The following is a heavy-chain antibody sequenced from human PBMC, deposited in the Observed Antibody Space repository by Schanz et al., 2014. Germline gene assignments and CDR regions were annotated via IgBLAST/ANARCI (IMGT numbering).Heavy chain of an antibody. CDR2: ISYEGNDK. Sequence: QVQLVESGGGVVQPGRSLRLSCAASGFTFSTCAMHWVRQAPGKGLEWVAVISYEGNDKYYGDSVKGRFTISRDSHKAMLSLKMNSTRPDASGVYYCPRGVARERYSDWLELDHWGPGTLVTVSS. J-gene: IGHJ4*02. V-gene: IGHV3-30*04. CDR3: PRGVARERYSDWLELDH. CDR1: GFTFSTCA. D-gene: IGHD3-9*01.